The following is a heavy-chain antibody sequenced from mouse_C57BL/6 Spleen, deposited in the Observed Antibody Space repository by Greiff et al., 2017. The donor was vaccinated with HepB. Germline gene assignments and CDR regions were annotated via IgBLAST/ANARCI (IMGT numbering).Heavy chain of an antibody. Sequence: QVQLKQPGAELVKPGASVKMSCKASGYTFTSYWITWVKQRPGQGLEWIGDIYPGSGSTNYNEKFKSKATLTVDTSSSTAYMQLSSLTSEDSAVYYCARGDGYYLYAMDYWGQGTSVTVSS. V-gene: IGHV1-55*01. CDR1: GYTFTSYW. D-gene: IGHD2-3*01. CDR3: ARGDGYYLYAMDY. CDR2: IYPGSGST. J-gene: IGHJ4*01.